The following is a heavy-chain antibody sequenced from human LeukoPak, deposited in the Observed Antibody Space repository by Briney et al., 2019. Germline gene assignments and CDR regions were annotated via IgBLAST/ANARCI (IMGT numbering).Heavy chain of an antibody. CDR2: IRGDGVTT. V-gene: IGHV3-23*01. Sequence: PGGSLRLSCAASGFTFSSHGMNWVRQAPGKGLEWVSGIRGDGVTTYYADSVKGRFTISRDNSKNTLYLQMNSLRAEDTAVYYCARGLTMVRGVITLHYWGQGTLVTVSS. J-gene: IGHJ4*02. D-gene: IGHD3-10*01. CDR3: ARGLTMVRGVITLHY. CDR1: GFTFSSHG.